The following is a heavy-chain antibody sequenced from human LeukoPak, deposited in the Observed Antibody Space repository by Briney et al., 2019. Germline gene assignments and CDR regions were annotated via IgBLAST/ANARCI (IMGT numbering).Heavy chain of an antibody. V-gene: IGHV4-34*01. D-gene: IGHD4-17*01. CDR3: AGAGYGDSDFDY. J-gene: IGHJ4*02. CDR1: GGSFSGYY. CDR2: INHSGST. Sequence: SETLSLTCAVYGGSFSGYYWSWIRQPPGKGLEWIGEINHSGSTNYNPSLKSRVSISVDTSKNQFSLKLSSVTAADTAVYYCAGAGYGDSDFDYWGQGTLVTVSS.